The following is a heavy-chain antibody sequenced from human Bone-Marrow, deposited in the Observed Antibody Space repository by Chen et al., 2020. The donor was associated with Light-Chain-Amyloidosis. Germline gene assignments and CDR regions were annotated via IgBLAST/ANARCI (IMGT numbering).Heavy chain of an antibody. Sequence: VQLVQPGAAVKRPRASVKVPCKVFGDSPTDLATHWVRQAPGKGLGWVGGFDPEDKEVMYNHKYRGKVRMIEDTSTDTTYVELASRTSEDAAIYYCATDVGVYGYCEAGFNYWGQGTLVTVSS. CDR2: FDPEDKEV. CDR1: GDSPTDLA. J-gene: IGHJ4*02. CDR3: ATDVGVYGYCEAGFNY. V-gene: IGHV1-24*01. D-gene: IGHD4-17*01.